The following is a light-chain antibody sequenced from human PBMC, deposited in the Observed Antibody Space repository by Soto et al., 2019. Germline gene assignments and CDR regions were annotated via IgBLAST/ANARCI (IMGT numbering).Light chain of an antibody. Sequence: QSALTQPASVSGSPGQSITISCTGTTSDVGTYNYVSWYQQYPDKAPKLMIYDVSNRPPGVSNRFSGSKSGNMASLTISGLQAEDEADYYCNSYTSSQTGVFGTGTKVTVL. CDR2: DVS. CDR1: TSDVGTYNY. CDR3: NSYTSSQTGV. J-gene: IGLJ1*01. V-gene: IGLV2-14*01.